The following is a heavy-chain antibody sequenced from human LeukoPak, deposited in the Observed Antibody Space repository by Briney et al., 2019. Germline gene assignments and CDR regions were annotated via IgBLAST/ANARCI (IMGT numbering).Heavy chain of an antibody. J-gene: IGHJ2*01. D-gene: IGHD2-21*02. Sequence: SETLSLTCTVSGGSISSCYWSWIRQPPGKGLEWIGYIYYSGSTNYNPSLKSRVTISVDTSKNQFSLKLSSVTAADTAVYYCARLGPVYCGGDCPRYFDLWGRGTLVTVSS. CDR2: IYYSGST. CDR1: GGSISSCY. V-gene: IGHV4-59*08. CDR3: ARLGPVYCGGDCPRYFDL.